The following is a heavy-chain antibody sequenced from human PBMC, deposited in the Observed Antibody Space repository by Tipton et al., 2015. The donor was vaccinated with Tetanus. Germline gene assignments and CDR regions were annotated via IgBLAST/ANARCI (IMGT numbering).Heavy chain of an antibody. Sequence: SLRLSCAASGFSFSTFWMSWVRQAPGGGLEWVAYIKHDGTEKYYVDSVRGRFTISRDNTNNSLFLQMSGLRAEDTAVYFCARRREAPYCSSAACDPNWFDHWGQGALVTVSS. J-gene: IGHJ5*02. CDR1: GFSFSTFW. CDR2: IKHDGTEK. CDR3: ARRREAPYCSSAACDPNWFDH. V-gene: IGHV3-7*01. D-gene: IGHD2-2*01.